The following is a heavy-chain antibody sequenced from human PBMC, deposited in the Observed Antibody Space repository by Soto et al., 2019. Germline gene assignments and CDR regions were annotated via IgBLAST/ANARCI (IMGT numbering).Heavy chain of an antibody. D-gene: IGHD3-10*01. V-gene: IGHV4-34*01. CDR1: GGSFSGYY. CDR2: INHSGST. CDR3: ARGITMVRGVLKRKPRYLDP. Sequence: PSETLSLTCAVYGGSFSGYYWSWIRQPPGKGLEWIGEINHSGSTNYNPSLKSRVTISVDTSKNQFSLKLSSVTAADTAVYYCARGITMVRGVLKRKPRYLDPWGQGTLVTVSS. J-gene: IGHJ5*02.